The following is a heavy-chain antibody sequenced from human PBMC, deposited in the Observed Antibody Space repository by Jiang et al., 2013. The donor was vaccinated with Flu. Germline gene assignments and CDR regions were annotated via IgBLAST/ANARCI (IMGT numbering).Heavy chain of an antibody. V-gene: IGHV1-2*02. CDR1: GYTFTGYY. Sequence: GAEVKKPGASVKVSCKASGYTFTGYYMHWVRQAPGQGLEWMGWINPNSGGTNYAQKFQGRVTMTRDTSISTAYMELSRLRSDDTAVYYCAREDNAYYYDSSGYGAFDIWGQGTMVTVSS. J-gene: IGHJ3*02. CDR2: INPNSGGT. CDR3: AREDNAYYYDSSGYGAFDI. D-gene: IGHD3-22*01.